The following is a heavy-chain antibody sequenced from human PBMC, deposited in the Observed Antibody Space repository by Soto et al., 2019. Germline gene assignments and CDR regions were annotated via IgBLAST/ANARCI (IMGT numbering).Heavy chain of an antibody. V-gene: IGHV4-59*01. D-gene: IGHD6-6*01. CDR1: GGSISSYY. Sequence: QVQLQESGPGLVKPSETLSLTCTVSGGSISSYYWSWIRQPPGKGLEWIGYIYYSGSTNYNPSLKSRVTTSVDTSKIQCSLKLSSVTAADTAVYYCARTWYSSSEWFDPWGQGTLVTVSS. J-gene: IGHJ5*02. CDR2: IYYSGST. CDR3: ARTWYSSSEWFDP.